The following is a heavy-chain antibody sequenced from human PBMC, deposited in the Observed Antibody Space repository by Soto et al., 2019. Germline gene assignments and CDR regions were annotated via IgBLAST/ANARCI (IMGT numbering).Heavy chain of an antibody. Sequence: SQTLSLTCAISGDSVSSNGAAWNWIRQSPSRGLEWLGRTYYRSRWYSDYAPSVKSRITVNPDTSQNQFSLQLNSVTPEDTAINYCARDPPGFHSAFDQWGRGTLVTVSS. CDR2: TYYRSRWYS. V-gene: IGHV6-1*01. CDR3: ARDPPGFHSAFDQ. D-gene: IGHD4-4*01. J-gene: IGHJ4*02. CDR1: GDSVSSNGAA.